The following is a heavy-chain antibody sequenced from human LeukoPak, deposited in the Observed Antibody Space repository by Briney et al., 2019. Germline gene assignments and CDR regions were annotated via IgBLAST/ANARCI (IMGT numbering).Heavy chain of an antibody. CDR3: ARDYYYDSSGYPLY. CDR2: ISGSGGST. D-gene: IGHD3-22*01. J-gene: IGHJ4*02. CDR1: GFTFSSYG. V-gene: IGHV3-23*01. Sequence: GGSLRLSCAASGFTFSSYGMSWVRQAPGKGLEWVSAISGSGGSTYYADSVKGRFTISRDNSKNTLYLQMNSLRAEDTAVYYCARDYYYDSSGYPLYWGQGTLVTVSS.